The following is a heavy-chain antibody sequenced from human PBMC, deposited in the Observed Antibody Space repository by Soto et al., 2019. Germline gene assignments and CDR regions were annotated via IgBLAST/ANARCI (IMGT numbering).Heavy chain of an antibody. J-gene: IGHJ4*02. CDR1: GYAFTSYA. V-gene: IGHV1-3*01. CDR3: ARDLGGWPDY. CDR2: TNAGNGNT. Sequence: QVHLVQSGAEVKKPGASVKVSCKASGYAFTSYAMHWVRQAPGQRLEWMGWTNAGNGNTKYSQTFQGRVTITRDTAASPAYMELSSLRSEDTAVYYCARDLGGWPDYWGQGTLVTVSS. D-gene: IGHD2-15*01.